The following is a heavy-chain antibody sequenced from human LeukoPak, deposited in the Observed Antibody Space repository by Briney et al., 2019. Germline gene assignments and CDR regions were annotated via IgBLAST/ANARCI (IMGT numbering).Heavy chain of an antibody. J-gene: IGHJ4*02. Sequence: GESLKISCKSSGYRFTSYWIAWVRQMPGKGLESMGIIYPGDSDTRYSPPFQGQVTISADKSISTAYLQWSSLKASDTAMYYCARGLGYSGSWDFDYWGQGTLVTVSS. CDR2: IYPGDSDT. CDR3: ARGLGYSGSWDFDY. V-gene: IGHV5-51*01. D-gene: IGHD6-13*01. CDR1: GYRFTSYW.